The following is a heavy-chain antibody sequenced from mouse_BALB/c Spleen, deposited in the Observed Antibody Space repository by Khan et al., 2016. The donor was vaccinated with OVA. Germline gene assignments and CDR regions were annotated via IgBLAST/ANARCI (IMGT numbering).Heavy chain of an antibody. CDR3: ASEYYGGLDY. J-gene: IGHJ2*01. CDR1: GFDFSRYW. Sequence: EVKLLESGGGLVQPGGSLKLSCAASGFDFSRYWMSWVRQAPGKGLEWIGEINPDSSTINYTPSLKDKFIISRDNAKNTLYLQMRKVRSEDTAIYYCASEYYGGLDYWGQGTTLTVSS. V-gene: IGHV4-1*02. CDR2: INPDSSTI. D-gene: IGHD1-1*01.